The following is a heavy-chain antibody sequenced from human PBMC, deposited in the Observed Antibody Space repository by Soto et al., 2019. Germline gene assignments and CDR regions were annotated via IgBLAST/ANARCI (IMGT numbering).Heavy chain of an antibody. J-gene: IGHJ4*02. CDR3: ASWAYDVLTGYSYDD. V-gene: IGHV1-69*01. CDR2: IIPMIGRT. Sequence: QVQLVQSGAEVKKPGSSVKVSCKASGGTFNNYGMGWVRQAPGQGLEWMGGIIPMIGRTNYAQKFQGRLTLTAAASRSTAYMGLRSLRSDDTAVYYCASWAYDVLTGYSYDDWGQGTLVTVSS. D-gene: IGHD3-9*01. CDR1: GGTFNNYG.